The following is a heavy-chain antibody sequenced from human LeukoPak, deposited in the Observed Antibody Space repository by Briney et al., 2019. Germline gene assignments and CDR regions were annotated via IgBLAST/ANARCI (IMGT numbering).Heavy chain of an antibody. CDR1: GYTFTSYG. CDR2: ISAYNGNT. J-gene: IGHJ4*02. CDR3: ARAEFTDYYDSSGAYYFDY. V-gene: IGHV1-18*01. D-gene: IGHD3-22*01. Sequence: ASVKVSCKASGYTFTSYGISWVRQAPGQGLEWMGWISAYNGNTNYAQKLQGRVTMTTDTSTSTAYMELRSLRSDDTAVYYCARAEFTDYYDSSGAYYFDYWGQGTLVTVSS.